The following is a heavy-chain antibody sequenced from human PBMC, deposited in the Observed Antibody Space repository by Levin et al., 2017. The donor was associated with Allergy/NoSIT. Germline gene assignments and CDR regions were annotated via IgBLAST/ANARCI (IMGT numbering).Heavy chain of an antibody. Sequence: EASVKVSCKASGGTFSSYAISWVRQAPGQGLEWMGGIIPIFGTANYAQKFQGRVTITADESTSTAYMELSSLRSEDTAVYYCAREGSSGFSGFDYWGQGTLVTVSS. CDR1: GGTFSSYA. CDR2: IIPIFGTA. CDR3: AREGSSGFSGFDY. D-gene: IGHD6-19*01. J-gene: IGHJ4*02. V-gene: IGHV1-69*13.